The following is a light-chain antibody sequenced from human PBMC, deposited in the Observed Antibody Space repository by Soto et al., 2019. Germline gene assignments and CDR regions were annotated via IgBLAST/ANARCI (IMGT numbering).Light chain of an antibody. CDR1: SSDVGGYNY. J-gene: IGLJ1*01. V-gene: IGLV2-14*01. CDR2: DVS. CDR3: SSYTSSSTLLYV. Sequence: SVLTQPASVSGSPGQSITISCTGTSSDVGGYNYVSWYQQHPGKAPKLMIYDVSNRPSGVSNRFSGSKSDNTASLTISGLQAEDEADYYCSSYTSSSTLLYVFGTGTKVTVL.